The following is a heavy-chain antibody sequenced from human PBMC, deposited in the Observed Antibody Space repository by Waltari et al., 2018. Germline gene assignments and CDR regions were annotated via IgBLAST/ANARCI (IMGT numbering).Heavy chain of an antibody. CDR3: ATAERVRGHSNSLDY. CDR1: GYTFTGYY. D-gene: IGHD3-10*01. V-gene: IGHV1-2*06. Sequence: QVQLVQSGAEVKKPGASVKVSCKASGYTFTGYYMHWVRQAPGQGLEWMGRINPNSGGTNYAQKFQGRVTMTRDTSISTAYMELSRLRSDDTAVYYCATAERVRGHSNSLDYWGQGTLVTVSS. CDR2: INPNSGGT. J-gene: IGHJ4*02.